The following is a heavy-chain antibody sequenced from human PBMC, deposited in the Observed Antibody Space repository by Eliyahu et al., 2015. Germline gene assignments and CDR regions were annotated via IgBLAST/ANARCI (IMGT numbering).Heavy chain of an antibody. Sequence: LSCAASGFTFSSYAMSWVRQAPGKGLEWVSAISGSGGSTYYADSVKGRFTISRDNSKNTLYLQMNSLRAEDTAVYYCAKDFSAAISYWYFDLWGRGTLVTVSS. CDR3: AKDFSAAISYWYFDL. CDR2: ISGSGGST. CDR1: GFTFSSYA. D-gene: IGHD2-2*01. J-gene: IGHJ2*01. V-gene: IGHV3-23*01.